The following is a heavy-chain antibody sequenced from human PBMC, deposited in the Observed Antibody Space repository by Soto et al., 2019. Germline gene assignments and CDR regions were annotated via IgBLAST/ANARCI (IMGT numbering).Heavy chain of an antibody. V-gene: IGHV3-33*01. Sequence: QAHLVEAGGGVVQPGGSLRLSCAASGFTFSSYAMHWVRQAPGKGLEWVALMWYDRSHTYYAESVRGRFNISRDESKNILFRHRGGLRAEDTAVYCCASDRAWWSGYCSGVDVGGHGTTVTVS. J-gene: IGHJ6*02. CDR3: ASDRAWWSGYCSGVDV. CDR1: GFTFSSYA. CDR2: MWYDRSHT. D-gene: IGHD2-8*02.